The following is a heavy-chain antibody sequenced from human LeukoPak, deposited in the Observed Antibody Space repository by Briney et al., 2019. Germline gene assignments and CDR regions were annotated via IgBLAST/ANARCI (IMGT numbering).Heavy chain of an antibody. D-gene: IGHD6-13*01. CDR2: INHSGST. V-gene: IGHV4-34*01. CDR3: ARGYSSSWYDVTWYYYMDV. CDR1: GGSFSDYY. J-gene: IGHJ6*03. Sequence: SETLSLTCAVYGGSFSDYYWSWLRQPPGKGLEWIGEINHSGSTNYSPSLKSRVTISVDTSKNQFSLKLSSVTAADTAVYYCARGYSSSWYDVTWYYYMDVWGKGTTVTVSS.